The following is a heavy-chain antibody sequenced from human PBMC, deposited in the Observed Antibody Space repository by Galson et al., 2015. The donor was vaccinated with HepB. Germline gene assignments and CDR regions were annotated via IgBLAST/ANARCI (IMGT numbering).Heavy chain of an antibody. V-gene: IGHV3-23*01. CDR2: IGGSGRNR. D-gene: IGHD2-2*01. J-gene: IGHJ4*02. Sequence: SLRLSCAAFRFTFSSYAMTWVRQVPGKGLEWVSTIGGSGRNRYYSESVKGRFTISRDNSKNTLYLQMNSLRAEDTATYYCAKGRQSLTSCLDYWGQGILVTVSS. CDR1: RFTFSSYA. CDR3: AKGRQSLTSCLDY.